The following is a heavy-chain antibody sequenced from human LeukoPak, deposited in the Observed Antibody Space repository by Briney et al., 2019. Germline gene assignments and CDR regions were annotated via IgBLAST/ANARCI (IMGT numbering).Heavy chain of an antibody. CDR1: GGTFSSYA. J-gene: IGHJ4*02. D-gene: IGHD6-19*01. CDR2: IIPIFGTA. CDR3: ARGARIAVAGTVRRFFDY. V-gene: IGHV1-69*13. Sequence: ASVKVSCKASGGTFSSYAISWVRQAPGQGLEWMGGIIPIFGTANYAQKFQGRVTITADESTSTAYMELSSLRSEDTAVYYCARGARIAVAGTVRRFFDYWGQGTLVTVSS.